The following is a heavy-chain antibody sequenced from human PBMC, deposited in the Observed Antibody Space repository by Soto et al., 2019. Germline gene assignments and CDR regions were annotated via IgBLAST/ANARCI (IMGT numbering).Heavy chain of an antibody. Sequence: EVHLVESGGGLVKPGGSLRLSCAASGFTFSNAWINWVRQTPGKGLEWVGRVKRKTDVGTTDYAAPVKGRFTISRDDSKNMVYLQMNGLKTEDTAVYYCTTAVRRGGLQCLEWLVFAGMDVWGRGTKVTVSS. CDR2: VKRKTDVGTT. J-gene: IGHJ6*02. D-gene: IGHD3-3*01. CDR1: GFTFSNAW. V-gene: IGHV3-15*07. CDR3: TTAVRRGGLQCLEWLVFAGMDV.